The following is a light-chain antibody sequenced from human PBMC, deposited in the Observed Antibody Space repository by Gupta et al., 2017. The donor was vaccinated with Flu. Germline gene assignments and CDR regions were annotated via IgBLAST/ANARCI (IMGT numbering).Light chain of an antibody. CDR3: QQSYSTPLT. J-gene: IGKJ4*01. V-gene: IGKV1-39*01. CDR2: AAS. CDR1: QIISSY. Sequence: DIQMTQSPSSLSASVGDRVIITCRASQIISSYLNWYQQKPGKAPNLLIYAASSLQSGVPSRFRGSGSGTDFTLTISSLQPEDFATYYCQQSYSTPLTLGGGTKVEIK.